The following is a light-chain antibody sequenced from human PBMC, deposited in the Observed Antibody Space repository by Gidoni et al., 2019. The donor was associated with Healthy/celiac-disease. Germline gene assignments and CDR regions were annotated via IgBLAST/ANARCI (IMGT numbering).Light chain of an antibody. Sequence: EIVLTQSPGTLSLSPGERATLSCRASQSVSSSYLAWYQQKPGQAPRLLIYGASSRATGIPDRFSGSGSGTDFTLTISRLEPEEFAVYYCQQYGSSPQGTFXQXTKVEIK. CDR3: QQYGSSPQGT. V-gene: IGKV3-20*01. CDR2: GAS. CDR1: QSVSSSY. J-gene: IGKJ1*01.